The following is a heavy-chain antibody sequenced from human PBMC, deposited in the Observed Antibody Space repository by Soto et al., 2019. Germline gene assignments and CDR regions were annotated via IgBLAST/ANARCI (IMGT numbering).Heavy chain of an antibody. V-gene: IGHV3-53*01. CDR2: IYSGGST. CDR3: ARDRYYDFYGMDV. Sequence: GGSLRLSCAASGFTVSSNYMSWVRQAPGKGLEWVSVIYSGGSTYYADSVKGRFTISRDNSKNTLYLQMNSLRAEDTAVYYCARDRYYDFYGMDVWGQGTTVTVSS. D-gene: IGHD3-3*01. J-gene: IGHJ6*02. CDR1: GFTVSSNY.